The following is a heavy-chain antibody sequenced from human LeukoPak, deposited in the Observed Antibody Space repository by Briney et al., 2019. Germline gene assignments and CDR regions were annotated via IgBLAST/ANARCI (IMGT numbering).Heavy chain of an antibody. J-gene: IGHJ4*02. CDR2: ISLSGST. V-gene: IGHV4-4*09. Sequence: AETLSLTCTFSGLSISRFYVSWIRQPPGKGLEGIAYISLSGSTKSNPSLTGRATISSDTSQSQLSLKLSSVTAAATAMYYCARYGASPTHFDYWGQGTLVTVSS. D-gene: IGHD4-17*01. CDR1: GLSISRFY. CDR3: ARYGASPTHFDY.